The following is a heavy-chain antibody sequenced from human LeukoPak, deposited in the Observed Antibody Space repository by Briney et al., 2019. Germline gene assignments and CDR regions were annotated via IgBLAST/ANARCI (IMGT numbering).Heavy chain of an antibody. Sequence: GGSLRLSCAAPGFSFSSNWMGWVRQAPGKGLEWVAHIKRDGSQKHYLDSVKGRFTISRDNAKNSLYLQMNSLRVEDTAVYYCARLGLEVGGSNWFDPWGQGTLVTVSS. D-gene: IGHD1-1*01. CDR1: GFSFSSNW. V-gene: IGHV3-7*01. J-gene: IGHJ5*02. CDR2: IKRDGSQK. CDR3: ARLGLEVGGSNWFDP.